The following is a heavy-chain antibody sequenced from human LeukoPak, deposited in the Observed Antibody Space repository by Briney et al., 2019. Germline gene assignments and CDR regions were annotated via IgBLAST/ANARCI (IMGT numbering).Heavy chain of an antibody. CDR1: GGTFSSYA. Sequence: SLKVSCKASGGTFSSYAISWVRQAPGQGLEWMGGIIPIFRTSSHAQKFQGRVTITADESTSTAYMELNSLRSEDTAVYYCARTDYGGNSLPKYYGMDVWGQGTTVTVSS. CDR3: ARTDYGGNSLPKYYGMDV. J-gene: IGHJ6*02. V-gene: IGHV1-69*13. CDR2: IIPIFRTS. D-gene: IGHD4-23*01.